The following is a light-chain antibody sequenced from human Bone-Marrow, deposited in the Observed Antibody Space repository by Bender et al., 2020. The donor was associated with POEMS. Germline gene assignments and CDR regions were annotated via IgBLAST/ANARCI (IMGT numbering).Light chain of an antibody. Sequence: QSALTQPASVSASPGQSITISCTRSSSDVGSYDLVSWYQHHPGKAPKVIIYEVNERPSGVSSRFSGSKSGNTASLTISRLQDEDEADYYCASYTFTSPLGGMLFGGGTKVTVL. CDR2: EVN. CDR1: SSDVGSYDL. CDR3: ASYTFTSPLGGML. J-gene: IGLJ3*02. V-gene: IGLV2-14*02.